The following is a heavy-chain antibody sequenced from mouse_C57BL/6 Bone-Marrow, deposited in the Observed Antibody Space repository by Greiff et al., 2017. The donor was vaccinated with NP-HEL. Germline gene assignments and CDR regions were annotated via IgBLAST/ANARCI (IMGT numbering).Heavy chain of an antibody. J-gene: IGHJ2*01. CDR3: ARGDTYDYLDY. CDR2: ISYSGST. V-gene: IGHV3-1*01. D-gene: IGHD5-1-1*01. Sequence: EVQLVESGPGMVKPSQSLSLSCTVTGYSITSGYDWHWIRHFPGNKLELMGYISYSGSTNYTPSLKSRISITHDTSKNHFFLKLNSVTTEDTATYYCARGDTYDYLDYGGRGTALTVSA. CDR1: GYSITSGYD.